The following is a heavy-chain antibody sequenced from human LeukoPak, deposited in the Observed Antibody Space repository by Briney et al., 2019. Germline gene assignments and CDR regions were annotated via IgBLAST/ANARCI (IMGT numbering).Heavy chain of an antibody. J-gene: IGHJ4*02. CDR2: ISSSGSTI. Sequence: GGSLRLSCAASGFTFSDYYMSWIRQAPGKGLEWVSYISSSGSTIYYADSVKGRFTISRDNSKNTLYLQMNSLRAEDTAVYYCAKGKGDYYDSSGYFDYWGRGTVVTVSS. CDR3: AKGKGDYYDSSGYFDY. CDR1: GFTFSDYY. D-gene: IGHD3-22*01. V-gene: IGHV3-11*04.